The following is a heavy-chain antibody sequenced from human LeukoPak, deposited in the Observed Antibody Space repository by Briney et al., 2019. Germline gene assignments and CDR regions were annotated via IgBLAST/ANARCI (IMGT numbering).Heavy chain of an antibody. CDR3: ATYGGDTNWFDP. CDR1: GYSFSDYW. CDR2: IYPGDSDT. D-gene: IGHD2-21*02. J-gene: IGHJ5*02. Sequence: GESLQISCEGSGYSFSDYWIGWVRQRPGKGLEWMGIIYPGDSDTRYSPSFQDQVTMSVDESINTAYLQWSSLKASDTAMYYCATYGGDTNWFDPWGQGTLVIVSS. V-gene: IGHV5-51*01.